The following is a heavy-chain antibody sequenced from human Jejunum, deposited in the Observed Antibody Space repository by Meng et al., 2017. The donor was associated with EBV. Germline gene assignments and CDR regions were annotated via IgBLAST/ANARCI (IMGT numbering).Heavy chain of an antibody. Sequence: QLRLQVSGQGLVSPAGTLSLTCAVSGDSIDSRNWWSWVRQSPERGLEWIGEIYYSGSTNYNPSLKSRVTILVDRSENHFSLHLSSVTAADTAVYYCVRGGDYCLVYWGQGTLVTVSS. D-gene: IGHD2-21*02. CDR2: IYYSGST. CDR1: GDSIDSRNW. J-gene: IGHJ4*02. V-gene: IGHV4-4*02. CDR3: VRGGDYCLVY.